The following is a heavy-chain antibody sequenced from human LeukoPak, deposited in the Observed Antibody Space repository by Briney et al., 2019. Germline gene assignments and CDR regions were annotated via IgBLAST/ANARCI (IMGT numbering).Heavy chain of an antibody. CDR3: ARNVWSLYCSSTSRYRDGGPYFDY. Sequence: GGSLRLSCAASGFTFSDYYMSWIRQAPGKGLEWVSYISSSGSTIYYADSVKGRFTISRDNAKNSLYLQMNSLRAEDTAVYYCARNVWSLYCSSTSRYRDGGPYFDYWGQGTLVTVSS. J-gene: IGHJ4*02. CDR2: ISSSGSTI. D-gene: IGHD2-2*02. CDR1: GFTFSDYY. V-gene: IGHV3-11*04.